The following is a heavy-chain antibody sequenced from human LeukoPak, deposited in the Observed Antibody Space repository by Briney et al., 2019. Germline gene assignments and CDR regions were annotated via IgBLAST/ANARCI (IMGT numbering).Heavy chain of an antibody. D-gene: IGHD2-15*01. CDR1: GYTFTGYY. CDR2: INPNSGGT. Sequence: GASVKVSCKASGYTFTGYYMHWVRQAPGQGLEWMGWINPNSGGTNYAQKFQGRVTMTRDTSTSTVYMELSSLRSEDTAVYYCASNVVVVAAGGLDYWGQGTLVTVSS. J-gene: IGHJ4*02. V-gene: IGHV1-2*02. CDR3: ASNVVVVAAGGLDY.